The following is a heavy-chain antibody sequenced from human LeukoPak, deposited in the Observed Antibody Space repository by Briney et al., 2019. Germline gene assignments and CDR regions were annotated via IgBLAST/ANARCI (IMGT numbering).Heavy chain of an antibody. CDR1: GGSVSSYY. CDR3: ARQTRDYYDSSGYHTPFDY. D-gene: IGHD3-22*01. CDR2: IYPSGST. V-gene: IGHV4-4*09. Sequence: KASETLSLTCTVSGGSVSSYYWSWLRQPPGKGLEWIAYIYPSGSTNYYPSLKSRVTISVDTSKNQFSLKLSSVTAADTAVYYCARQTRDYYDSSGYHTPFDYWGQGSLVTVSS. J-gene: IGHJ4*02.